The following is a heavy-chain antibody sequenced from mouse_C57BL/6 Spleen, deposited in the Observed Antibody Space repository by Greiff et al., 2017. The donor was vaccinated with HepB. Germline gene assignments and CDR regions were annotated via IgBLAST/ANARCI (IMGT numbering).Heavy chain of an antibody. V-gene: IGHV14-4*01. Sequence: EVKLMESGAELVRPGASVKLSCTASGFNIKDDYMHWVKQRPEQGLEWIGWIDPENGDTEYASKFQGKATITADTSSNTAYLQLSSLTSEDTAVYYCTTRGLRGFAYWGQGTLVTVSA. CDR2: IDPENGDT. J-gene: IGHJ3*01. CDR3: TTRGLRGFAY. CDR1: GFNIKDDY. D-gene: IGHD2-2*01.